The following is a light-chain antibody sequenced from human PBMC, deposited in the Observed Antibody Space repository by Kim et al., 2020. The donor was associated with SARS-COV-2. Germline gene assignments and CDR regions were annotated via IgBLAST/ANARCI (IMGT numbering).Light chain of an antibody. J-gene: IGLJ2*01. CDR2: DVS. CDR1: SSDVGGYNY. V-gene: IGLV2-14*04. Sequence: QSVPISCTGTSSDVGGYNYVSWYQQHPGKAPMLTIYDVSKHRSGVSNRFSGSTSCNTASLTISGLQAEDEADYYCSSCTSSSTNVVFGGGTQLTVL. CDR3: SSCTSSSTNVV.